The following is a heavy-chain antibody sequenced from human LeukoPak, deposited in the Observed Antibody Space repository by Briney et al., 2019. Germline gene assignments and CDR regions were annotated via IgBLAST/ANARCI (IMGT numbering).Heavy chain of an antibody. V-gene: IGHV3-30*18. D-gene: IGHD5-18*01. Sequence: GRSLRLSCAASGFTFSSYGMHWVRQAPGKGLEWVAVISYDGSNKYYADSVKGRFTISRDNSKNTLYLQMNSLRAEDTAVYYCAKDRGTAMVLPLVDYWGQGTLVTVSS. J-gene: IGHJ4*02. CDR2: ISYDGSNK. CDR1: GFTFSSYG. CDR3: AKDRGTAMVLPLVDY.